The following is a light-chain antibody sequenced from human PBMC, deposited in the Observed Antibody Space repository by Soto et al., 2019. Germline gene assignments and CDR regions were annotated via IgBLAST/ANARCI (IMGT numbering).Light chain of an antibody. J-gene: IGKJ1*01. Sequence: ETVITQSPATLSVSPGERATLSCRASQSVSSNLAWYQQKPGQAPRPLIYGASTRATGIPARFSGSGSGTEFTLTISSLKSEDFAVYYCQQYNNWPPWTFGQGTKVDIK. CDR1: QSVSSN. V-gene: IGKV3-15*01. CDR3: QQYNNWPPWT. CDR2: GAS.